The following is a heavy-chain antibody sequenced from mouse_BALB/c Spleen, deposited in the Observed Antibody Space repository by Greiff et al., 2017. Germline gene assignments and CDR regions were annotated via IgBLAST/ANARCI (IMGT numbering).Heavy chain of an antibody. V-gene: IGHV1-7*01. Sequence: QVQLKESGAELAKPGASVKMSCKASGYTFTSYWMHWVKQRPGQGLEWIGYINPSTGYTEYNQKFKDKATLTADKSSSTAYMQLSSLTSEDSAVYYCARRRAYYRYDDAMDYWGQGTSVTVSS. CDR2: INPSTGYT. CDR3: ARRRAYYRYDDAMDY. CDR1: GYTFTSYW. J-gene: IGHJ4*01. D-gene: IGHD2-14*01.